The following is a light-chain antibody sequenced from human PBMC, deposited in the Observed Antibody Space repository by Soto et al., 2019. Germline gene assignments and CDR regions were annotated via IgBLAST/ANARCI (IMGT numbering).Light chain of an antibody. CDR2: ATS. CDR3: QQYGTSPRSIT. CDR1: QSVRSSY. J-gene: IGKJ5*01. Sequence: ETVMTQSPGTLSVSPGESATLSCGASQSVRSSYLAWYQQKPGLAPRLLIYATSSRATGIPDRFSGGGSGTDFTLTISRLEPDDFAVYYCQQYGTSPRSITFGQGTRLEIK. V-gene: IGKV3D-20*01.